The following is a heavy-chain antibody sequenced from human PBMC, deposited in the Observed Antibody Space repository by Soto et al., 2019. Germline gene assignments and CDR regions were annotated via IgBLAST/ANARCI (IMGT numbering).Heavy chain of an antibody. Sequence: PGGSLRLSCAASGFKFGSYSMSWVRQAPGKGLEWVSAISGSGGSTYYADSVKGRFTISRDNSKNTLYLKMNSLRAEDTAVYYCAKEYSGYDAFDIWGQGTMLTVSS. CDR3: AKEYSGYDAFDI. CDR1: GFKFGSYS. D-gene: IGHD5-12*01. J-gene: IGHJ3*02. V-gene: IGHV3-23*01. CDR2: ISGSGGST.